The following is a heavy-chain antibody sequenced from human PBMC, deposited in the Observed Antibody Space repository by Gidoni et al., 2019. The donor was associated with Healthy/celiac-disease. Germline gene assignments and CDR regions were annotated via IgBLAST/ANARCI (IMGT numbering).Heavy chain of an antibody. CDR1: GFNFSSYA. Sequence: EVQLLESGGGLVQPGGSLRLSCAASGFNFSSYAMSWVRQAPGKGLEWVSTISGSGGFTYYADSVKGRFTISRDNSKNTLYLQMNSLRAEDTAVYYCAKRGNEVGATVFDYWGQGTLVTVSS. J-gene: IGHJ4*02. V-gene: IGHV3-23*01. D-gene: IGHD1-26*01. CDR2: ISGSGGFT. CDR3: AKRGNEVGATVFDY.